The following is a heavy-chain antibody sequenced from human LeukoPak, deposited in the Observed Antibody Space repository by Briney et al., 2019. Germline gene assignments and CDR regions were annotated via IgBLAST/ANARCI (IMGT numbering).Heavy chain of an antibody. D-gene: IGHD3-22*01. J-gene: IGHJ3*02. V-gene: IGHV3-74*01. Sequence: PGGSLRLSCAASGFTFSAYWMHWVRRAPGKGLVWVSRINTDGSITPYADSVKGRFTISRDNAKNTLYLQMNSLRVEDTAVFYCAGNSSGYYPDPFDIWGQGTMVTVSS. CDR2: INTDGSIT. CDR3: AGNSSGYYPDPFDI. CDR1: GFTFSAYW.